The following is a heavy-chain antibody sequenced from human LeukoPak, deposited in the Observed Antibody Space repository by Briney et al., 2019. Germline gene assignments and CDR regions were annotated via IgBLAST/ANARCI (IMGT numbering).Heavy chain of an antibody. Sequence: GASVKVSCKASGYTFTSYDINWVRQATGQGLEWMGYMNPYSGNTGYAQNFQGRVTLTRNTSISTAYMQLSSLRSEDTAVYYCARGGYSYGYGYYYYYYMDVWGKGTTVTVSS. J-gene: IGHJ6*03. D-gene: IGHD5-18*01. CDR1: GYTFTSYD. CDR3: ARGGYSYGYGYYYYYYMDV. V-gene: IGHV1-8*03. CDR2: MNPYSGNT.